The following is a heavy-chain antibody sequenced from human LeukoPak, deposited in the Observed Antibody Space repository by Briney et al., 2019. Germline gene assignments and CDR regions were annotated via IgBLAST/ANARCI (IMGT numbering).Heavy chain of an antibody. CDR1: GYTFTSYA. D-gene: IGHD6-6*01. J-gene: IGHJ6*02. Sequence: GASVKVSCKASGYTFTSYAMNWVRQAPGQGLEWMGGIIPIFGTANYAQKFQGRVTITADESTSTAYMELSSLRSEDTAVYYCARIQMAARPGYYYYGTDVWGQGATVTVSS. CDR3: ARIQMAARPGYYYYGTDV. V-gene: IGHV1-69*13. CDR2: IIPIFGTA.